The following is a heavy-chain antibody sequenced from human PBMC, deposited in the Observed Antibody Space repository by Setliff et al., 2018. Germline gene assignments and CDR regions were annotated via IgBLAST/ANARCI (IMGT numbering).Heavy chain of an antibody. CDR3: ARTSRFGTIVWKGDYYMDV. CDR2: INTNTGNP. CDR1: GGTFRSYG. Sequence: GASVKVSCKASGGTFRSYGISWVRQAPGQGLEWMGWINTNTGNPTYAQGFTGRFVFSLDTSVTTAYLQISSLKSEDSAVYYCARTSRFGTIVWKGDYYMDVWGRGTTVTVSS. J-gene: IGHJ6*03. V-gene: IGHV7-4-1*02. D-gene: IGHD3-10*01.